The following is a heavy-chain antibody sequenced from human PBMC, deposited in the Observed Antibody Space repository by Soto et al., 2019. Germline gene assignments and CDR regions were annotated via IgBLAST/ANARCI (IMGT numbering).Heavy chain of an antibody. V-gene: IGHV4-34*01. CDR3: ARQAAGATIDY. Sequence: PSETLSLTCAVYGGSFSGYYWSWIRQPPGKGLEWIGEINHSGSTNYNPSLKSRVTISVDTSKNQFSLKLSSVTAADTAVYYCARQAAGATIDYWGQGTLVTVS. CDR1: GGSFSGYY. D-gene: IGHD5-12*01. CDR2: INHSGST. J-gene: IGHJ4*02.